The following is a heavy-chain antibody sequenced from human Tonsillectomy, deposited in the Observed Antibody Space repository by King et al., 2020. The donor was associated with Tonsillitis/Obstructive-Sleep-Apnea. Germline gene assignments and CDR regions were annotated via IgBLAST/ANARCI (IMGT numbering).Heavy chain of an antibody. CDR1: GGSISSGGYS. J-gene: IGHJ5*02. V-gene: IGHV4-30-2*01. Sequence: LQLQESGSGLVKPSQTLSLTCAVSGGSISSGGYSWSWIRQPPGKGLEYIGYIYHSGSTYYNPSLKSRVTISVDRSKNQFSLKLSSVTAADTAVYYCARVREGRGDLGGNWFDPWGQGTLVTVSS. D-gene: IGHD4-17*01. CDR2: IYHSGST. CDR3: ARVREGRGDLGGNWFDP.